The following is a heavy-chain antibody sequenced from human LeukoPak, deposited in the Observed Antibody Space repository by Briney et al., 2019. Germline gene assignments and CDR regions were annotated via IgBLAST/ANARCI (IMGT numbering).Heavy chain of an antibody. Sequence: SYDGINKYYADSVKGRITISRDNSKNTLYLQMNSLRAGDTAVYYCARASKAGYTAMVPLDYWGQGTLVTVSS. D-gene: IGHD5-18*01. CDR3: ARASKAGYTAMVPLDY. CDR2: SYDGINK. V-gene: IGHV3-30-3*01. J-gene: IGHJ4*02.